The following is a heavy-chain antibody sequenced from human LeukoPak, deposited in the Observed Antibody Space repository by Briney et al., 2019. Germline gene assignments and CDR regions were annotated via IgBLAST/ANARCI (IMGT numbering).Heavy chain of an antibody. CDR2: IKSKTDGGTT. Sequence: RSGRCLRLSCAASGFTFDNAWMSWGRQAPGKGPECVGHIKSKTDGGTTAYAAPVKGRFTISRDDSKNTLYLQMNSLEIEDTAVYYCTTGTWIQLWLADFWGQGTLVTVSS. J-gene: IGHJ4*02. V-gene: IGHV3-15*01. CDR1: GFTFDNAW. D-gene: IGHD5-18*01. CDR3: TTGTWIQLWLADF.